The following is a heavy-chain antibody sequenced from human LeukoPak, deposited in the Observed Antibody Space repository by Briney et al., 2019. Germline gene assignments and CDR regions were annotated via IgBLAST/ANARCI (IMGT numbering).Heavy chain of an antibody. D-gene: IGHD3-16*01. CDR2: ITTSTTVPHI. V-gene: IGHV3-21*01. CDR3: ARALGDQTDYYYGKDV. Sequence: GESLRLSCAASGFTFSTYSMNWVRQAPGRGLEWVSSITTSTTVPHIFYADSVTGRFTISRDNADNSLFLQMNSLRAEDTAVYYCARALGDQTDYYYGKDVWGQGTTVTVSS. CDR1: GFTFSTYS. J-gene: IGHJ6*02.